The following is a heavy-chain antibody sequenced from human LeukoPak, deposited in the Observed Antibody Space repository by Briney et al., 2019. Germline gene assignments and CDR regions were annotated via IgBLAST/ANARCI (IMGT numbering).Heavy chain of an antibody. CDR1: GGSISSNNYY. Sequence: PSETLSLTCTVSGGSISSNNYYWGWIRQPPGKGLEWIGSIYYSGSTNYNPSLKSRVIISVDTSKNQFSLELISVTAADTAVYYCARFASSGLDPWGQGTLVTVSS. V-gene: IGHV4-39*07. CDR3: ARFASSGLDP. D-gene: IGHD1-1*01. CDR2: IYYSGST. J-gene: IGHJ5*02.